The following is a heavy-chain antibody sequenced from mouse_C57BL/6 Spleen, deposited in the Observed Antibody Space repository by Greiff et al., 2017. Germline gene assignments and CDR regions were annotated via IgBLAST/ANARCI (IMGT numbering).Heavy chain of an antibody. CDR2: IYPGDGDT. J-gene: IGHJ4*01. V-gene: IGHV1-82*01. CDR1: GYAFSSSW. CDR3: ARNPRITTVVGGYYAMDY. D-gene: IGHD1-1*01. Sequence: VKVVESGPELVKPGASVKISCKASGYAFSSSWMNWVKQRPGKGLEWIGRIYPGDGDTNYNGKFKGKATLTADKSSSTAYMQLSSLTSEDSAVYFCARNPRITTVVGGYYAMDYWGQGTSVTVSS.